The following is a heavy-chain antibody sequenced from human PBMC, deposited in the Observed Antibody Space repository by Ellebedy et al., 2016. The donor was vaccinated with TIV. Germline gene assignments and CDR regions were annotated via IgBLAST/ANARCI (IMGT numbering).Heavy chain of an antibody. D-gene: IGHD2-2*01. V-gene: IGHV3-48*02. CDR2: ITGTSSLI. CDR3: VKDCSSFTCQRV. Sequence: GGSLRLSXAASGFTFSDFSMNWVRQAPGKGLEWISYITGTSSLIYYSDSVRGRFTISRDNARNSVYLQMNSLRDEDTGVYHCVKDCSSFTCQRVWGKGTTVTVSS. J-gene: IGHJ6*04. CDR1: GFTFSDFS.